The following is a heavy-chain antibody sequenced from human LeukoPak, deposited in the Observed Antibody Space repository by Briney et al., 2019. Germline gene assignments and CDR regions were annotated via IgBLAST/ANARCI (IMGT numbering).Heavy chain of an antibody. CDR1: GGPISTYY. D-gene: IGHD6-6*01. V-gene: IGHV4-59*08. J-gene: IGHJ4*02. CDR3: ARWATASSIDY. CDR2: IDYSGST. Sequence: NTSETLSLTCTVSGGPISTYYWSWNRQPPGKGLEWIGYIDYSGSTNYNPSLKSRVTISVDTSKNQFSLKLSSVTAADTAVYYCARWATASSIDYWGQGTLVTVSS.